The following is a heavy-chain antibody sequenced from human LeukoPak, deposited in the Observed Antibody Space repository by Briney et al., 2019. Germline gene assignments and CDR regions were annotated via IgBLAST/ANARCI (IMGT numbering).Heavy chain of an antibody. V-gene: IGHV3-7*01. CDR1: GFTFSSYW. CDR3: ARDTSYGDYVRGNDY. Sequence: GGSLRLPCTASGFTFSSYWMSWVRQAPGKGLEWVANIKQDGSEKYYLDSVKGRFTISRDNTKNSLYLQMNSLRVEDTAVYYCARDTSYGDYVRGNDYWGQGTLVTVSS. D-gene: IGHD4-17*01. CDR2: IKQDGSEK. J-gene: IGHJ4*02.